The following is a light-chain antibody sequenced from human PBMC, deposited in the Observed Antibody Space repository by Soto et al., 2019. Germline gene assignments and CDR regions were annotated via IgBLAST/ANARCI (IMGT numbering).Light chain of an antibody. Sequence: EIVLAQSPATLALSPGERAALSCRASQSVSSNLAWYQQKPGQAPRLLIYDASYRATGIPARFSGSGSGTDFTLTINSLEPEDLVVYCCQHRRELPSGATFGGGPKV. J-gene: IGKJ4*01. CDR3: QHRRELPSGAT. CDR2: DAS. CDR1: QSVSSN. V-gene: IGKV3-11*01.